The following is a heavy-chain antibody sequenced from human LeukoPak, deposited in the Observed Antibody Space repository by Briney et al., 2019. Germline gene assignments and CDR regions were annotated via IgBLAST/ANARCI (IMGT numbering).Heavy chain of an antibody. CDR3: ARHSDRLGTTDV. CDR1: GDSIRRSLSY. Sequence: SETLSLTCAVSGDSIRRSLSYWGWIRQPPGKGLEWIGNVYFSGSTYDSPSLKSRVDMSVDTSKNQFSLTLKSVTAADTAVYYCARHSDRLGTTDVWGQGILVTVSS. CDR2: VYFSGST. D-gene: IGHD1-26*01. V-gene: IGHV4-39*01. J-gene: IGHJ4*02.